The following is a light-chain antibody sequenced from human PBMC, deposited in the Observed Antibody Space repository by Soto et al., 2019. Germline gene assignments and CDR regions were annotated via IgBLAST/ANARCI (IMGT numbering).Light chain of an antibody. CDR2: EVT. Sequence: QSFLTQPASVSGSPGQSITISCTGTSSDVDAYNYVSWYQQYPGKAPRLIIYEVTYRAAGIPSRFSGSKSANTASLTISGLQAEDEADYYCSSYTTSKTRVFGTGTKVTVL. V-gene: IGLV2-14*01. CDR1: SSDVDAYNY. CDR3: SSYTTSKTRV. J-gene: IGLJ1*01.